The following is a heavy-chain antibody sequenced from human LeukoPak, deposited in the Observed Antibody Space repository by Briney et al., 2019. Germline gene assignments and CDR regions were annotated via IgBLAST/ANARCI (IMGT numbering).Heavy chain of an antibody. J-gene: IGHJ5*02. CDR3: ARDIYSSGWFEEFDP. CDR1: GGSFSGYY. D-gene: IGHD6-19*01. Sequence: PSETLSLTCAVYGGSFSGYYWSWIRQPPGKGLEWIGEINHSGSTNYNPSLKSRVTISVDTSKNQFSLKLSSVTAADTAVYYCARDIYSSGWFEEFDPWGQGTLVTVSS. CDR2: INHSGST. V-gene: IGHV4-34*01.